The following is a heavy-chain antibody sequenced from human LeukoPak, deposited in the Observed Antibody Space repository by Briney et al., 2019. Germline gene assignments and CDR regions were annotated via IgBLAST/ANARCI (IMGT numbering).Heavy chain of an antibody. V-gene: IGHV4-4*07. CDR2: IYTNETT. J-gene: IGHJ4*02. Sequence: NSSETLSLTCTVSGGSISTYFCRWIRQPAGKGLEWIDRIYTNETTNSNPSLKSRVSMAVDTSKNQFSLNLSSVTAADTAVYYCAREPKIAARRCFDYWGQGTLVTVSS. CDR3: AREPKIAARRCFDY. CDR1: GGSISTYF. D-gene: IGHD6-25*01.